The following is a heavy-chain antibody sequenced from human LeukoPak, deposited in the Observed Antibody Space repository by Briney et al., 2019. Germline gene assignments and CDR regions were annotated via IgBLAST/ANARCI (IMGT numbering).Heavy chain of an antibody. V-gene: IGHV3-21*01. CDR2: MNIASIFK. CDR1: GFTFTTFT. D-gene: IGHD3-22*01. Sequence: KPVGSLRLSPAASGFTFTTFTMHPVRQAAGQGRECVCSMNIASIFKYYADSVNGRFTISRDNTKNSLYLQMSTLKVEDTAAYYWARDSPYCFDSSGDYVSDYWGQGALVTVSS. CDR3: ARDSPYCFDSSGDYVSDY. J-gene: IGHJ4*02.